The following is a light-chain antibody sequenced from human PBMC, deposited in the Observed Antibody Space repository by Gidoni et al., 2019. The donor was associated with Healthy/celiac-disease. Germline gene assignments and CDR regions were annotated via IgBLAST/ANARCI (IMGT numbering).Light chain of an antibody. CDR3: QAWDSSTGV. Sequence: SYELTQPPSVSVSTGQTASIPCSGDKVGDKYAGWYQQKPGQSPVLVIYQGSKRPSGTPARFPGSNSGNTATLTISGTQAMDEADDYWQAWDSSTGVFGGGTKLXV. J-gene: IGLJ3*02. CDR2: QGS. CDR1: KVGDKY. V-gene: IGLV3-1*01.